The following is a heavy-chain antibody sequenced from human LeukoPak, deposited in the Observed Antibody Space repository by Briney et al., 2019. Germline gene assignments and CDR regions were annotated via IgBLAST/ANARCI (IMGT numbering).Heavy chain of an antibody. CDR1: GFTFSSYG. CDR2: IRYDGSNK. D-gene: IGHD4-11*01. J-gene: IGHJ4*02. Sequence: PGGSLRLSCAASGFTFSSYGMHWVRQAPGKGLEWVAFIRYDGSNKYYADSVKGRFTISRDNSKNTLYLQMNSLRTEDTAVYYCARIYYSNYESAPYYFDYWGQGTLVTVSS. CDR3: ARIYYSNYESAPYYFDY. V-gene: IGHV3-30*02.